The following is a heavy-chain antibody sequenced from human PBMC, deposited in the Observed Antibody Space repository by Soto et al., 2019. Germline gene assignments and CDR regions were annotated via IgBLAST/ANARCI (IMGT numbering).Heavy chain of an antibody. CDR3: ARVRGVVAAPMDV. CDR2: ISDDGSNK. CDR1: GFTFSSYV. D-gene: IGHD2-15*01. J-gene: IGHJ6*02. Sequence: PGGSLRLSCAASGFTFSSYVMHWVRQTPGKGLEWVAFISDDGSNKYYADSVKGRFTISRDNSKNTLYLQMNSLRAEDTAVYYCARVRGVVAAPMDVWGQGTTVTVSS. V-gene: IGHV3-30-3*01.